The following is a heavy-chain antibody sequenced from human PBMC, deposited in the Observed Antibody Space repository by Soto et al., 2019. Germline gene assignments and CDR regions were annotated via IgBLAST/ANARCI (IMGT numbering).Heavy chain of an antibody. J-gene: IGHJ4*02. CDR2: MNPNSGNT. V-gene: IGHV1-8*01. CDR3: ARETSDYVWY. D-gene: IGHD5-12*01. CDR1: GYTFTSYD. Sequence: QVQLVQFGAEVRKPGASVKVSCKASGYTFTSYDINWVRQATGQGLEWMGWMNPNSGNTGYAQKFQGRVTMTRNTSISTAYMVLSSLRSEDSAVYYCARETSDYVWYWGQGTLVTVYS.